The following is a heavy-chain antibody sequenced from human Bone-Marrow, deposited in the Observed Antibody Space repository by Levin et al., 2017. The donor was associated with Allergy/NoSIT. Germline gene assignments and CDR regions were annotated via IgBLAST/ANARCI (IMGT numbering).Heavy chain of an antibody. Sequence: PGGSLRLSCAASGFTFSSYAMSWVRQAPGKGLEWVSAISGSGGSTYYADSVKGRFTISRDNSKNTLYLQMNSLRAEDTAVYYCAKGPVPWNYGGNKTDYWGQGTLVTVSS. CDR2: ISGSGGST. J-gene: IGHJ4*02. D-gene: IGHD4-23*01. CDR3: AKGPVPWNYGGNKTDY. CDR1: GFTFSSYA. V-gene: IGHV3-23*01.